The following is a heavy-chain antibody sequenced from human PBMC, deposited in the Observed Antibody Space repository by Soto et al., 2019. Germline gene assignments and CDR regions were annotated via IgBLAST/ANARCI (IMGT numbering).Heavy chain of an antibody. J-gene: IGHJ4*02. Sequence: QVQLVQSGAEVKKPGSSVTVSCKAFGGSFSTHVVNWVRQAPGQGLEWVGLIIPVFGTTDYAQHFQGRVTITADESTRTAFLEVSSLRSEDTAVYYCASGVREYSSAPPHFWGQATLVSVSS. CDR3: ASGVREYSSAPPHF. CDR2: IIPVFGTT. D-gene: IGHD5-12*01. CDR1: GGSFSTHV. V-gene: IGHV1-69*01.